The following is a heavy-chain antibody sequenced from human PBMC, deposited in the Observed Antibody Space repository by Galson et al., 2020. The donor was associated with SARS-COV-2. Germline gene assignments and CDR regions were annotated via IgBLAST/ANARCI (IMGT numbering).Heavy chain of an antibody. CDR1: GFTFSSYA. V-gene: IGHV3-30*04. CDR3: ARGNDLNAFDN. CDR2: ISYDGSNK. Sequence: GGSLRLSCAASGFTFSSYAMHWVRQAPGKGLEWVAVISYDGSNKYYADSVKGRFTISRDNSKNTLYLQMNSLRAEDTAVYYGARGNDLNAFDNWGKGKMVTVS. J-gene: IGHJ3*02.